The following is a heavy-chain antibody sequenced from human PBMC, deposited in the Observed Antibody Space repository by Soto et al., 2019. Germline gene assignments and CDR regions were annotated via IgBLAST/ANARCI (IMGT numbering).Heavy chain of an antibody. CDR3: ATLGEQNDH. Sequence: SVPVSFKRFSGTFLTYTINWVRQPPGQGVVWMGSIIPFLNIANNARKFPGRLTIAADESTTTAYMELESLSPEDTAIYFCATLGEQNDHWGQGTLVTVSS. CDR1: SGTFLTYT. J-gene: IGHJ5*02. V-gene: IGHV1-69*02. D-gene: IGHD3-16*01. CDR2: IIPFLNIA.